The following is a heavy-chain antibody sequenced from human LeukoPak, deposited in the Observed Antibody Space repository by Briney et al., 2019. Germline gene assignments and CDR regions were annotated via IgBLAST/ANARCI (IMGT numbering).Heavy chain of an antibody. CDR1: GGSISDTDHY. V-gene: IGHV4-39*07. J-gene: IGHJ1*01. D-gene: IGHD3-9*01. Sequence: SETLSLTCSVSGGSISDTDHYWGWIRQPPGKGLEWIASIDYRGNTYQKPSLKSRVTISMDTSKSHFSLQLSPVTAADTAVYYCASSSQEYYDILTGFHDWGQGTLVVVSS. CDR3: ASSSQEYYDILTGFHD. CDR2: IDYRGNT.